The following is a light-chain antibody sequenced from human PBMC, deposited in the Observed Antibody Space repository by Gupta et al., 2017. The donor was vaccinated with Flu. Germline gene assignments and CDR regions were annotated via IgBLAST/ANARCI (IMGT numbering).Light chain of an antibody. V-gene: IGLV2-8*01. Sequence: QSALTQPPSASGSPGQSVTISCTGTSSDVGGYNYVSWYQQHPGKAPKLMIYEVPKRPSGAPDRFSGSKSGNTASLTVSGLQAEDEADYFCSSYAGRNILIFGGGTKVTVL. CDR1: SSDVGGYNY. J-gene: IGLJ2*01. CDR3: SSYAGRNILI. CDR2: EVP.